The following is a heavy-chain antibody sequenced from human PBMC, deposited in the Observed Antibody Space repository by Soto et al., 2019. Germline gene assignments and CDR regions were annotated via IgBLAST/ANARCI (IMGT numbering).Heavy chain of an antibody. CDR2: ISYDGSNK. CDR3: ARDLEGETAAAGFYFDY. D-gene: IGHD6-13*01. CDR1: GFTFSDYA. V-gene: IGHV3-30*04. J-gene: IGHJ4*02. Sequence: GGSLRLSCAASGFTFSDYAMHWVRQAPGKGLEWVAVISYDGSNKYYADSVKGRFTISRDNSKNTLYLQMNSLRAEDTAVYYCARDLEGETAAAGFYFDYWGQGTLVTVSS.